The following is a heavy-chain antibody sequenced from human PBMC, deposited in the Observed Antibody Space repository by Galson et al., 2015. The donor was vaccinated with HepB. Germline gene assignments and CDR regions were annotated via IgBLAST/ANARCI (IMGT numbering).Heavy chain of an antibody. CDR3: ARLGDLSGYSSL. D-gene: IGHD2-15*01. V-gene: IGHV3-73*01. CDR2: IRSKASGHAT. Sequence: YLRLSCAASGFTFSGSAIHWARQASGKGLEWVGRIRSKASGHATAYDASLKGRFTISRDDSKNTAYLHMNSLKTEDTAVYYCARLGDLSGYSSLWGQGTLVTVSS. J-gene: IGHJ4*02. CDR1: GFTFSGSA.